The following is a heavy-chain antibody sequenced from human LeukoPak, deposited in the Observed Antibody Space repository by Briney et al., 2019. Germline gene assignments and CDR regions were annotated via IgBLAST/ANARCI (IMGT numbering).Heavy chain of an antibody. Sequence: GASVKLSCKASGYTCTSYGISWVRQAPGQGHERVGWISAYNGNTNYAQKLQGRVTMTTDTSTSPAYMELRGLRSDVSAVYYCARGDSSGTNAFDIWGQGTMVTVSS. CDR2: ISAYNGNT. D-gene: IGHD3-22*01. J-gene: IGHJ3*02. V-gene: IGHV1-18*01. CDR1: GYTCTSYG. CDR3: ARGDSSGTNAFDI.